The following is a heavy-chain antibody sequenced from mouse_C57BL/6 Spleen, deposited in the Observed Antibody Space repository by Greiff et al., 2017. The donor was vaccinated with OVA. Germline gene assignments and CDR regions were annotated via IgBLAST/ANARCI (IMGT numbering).Heavy chain of an antibody. CDR1: GYAFSSSW. D-gene: IGHD1-1*01. J-gene: IGHJ4*01. V-gene: IGHV1-82*01. CDR3: ARSATTNYYAMDY. CDR2: IYPGDGDT. Sequence: QVQLKESGPELVKPGASVKISCKASGYAFSSSWMNWVKQRPGKGLEWIGRIYPGDGDTNYNGKFKGKATLTADKSSSTAYMQLSSLTSEDSAVYFCARSATTNYYAMDYWGQGTSVTVSS.